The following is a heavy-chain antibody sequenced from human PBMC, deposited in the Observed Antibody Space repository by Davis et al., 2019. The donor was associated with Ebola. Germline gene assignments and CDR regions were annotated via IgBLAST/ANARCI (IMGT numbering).Heavy chain of an antibody. D-gene: IGHD1-20*01. V-gene: IGHV1-18*01. CDR2: ISAYNGNT. CDR3: ARAGFSNWNANDAFDI. Sequence: ASVKVSCKASGYTFTSYGISWVRQAPGQGLEWMGWISAYNGNTNYAQKLQGRVTMTTDTSTSTAYMELRSLRSDDTAVYYCARAGFSNWNANDAFDIWGQGTMVTVSS. J-gene: IGHJ3*02. CDR1: GYTFTSYG.